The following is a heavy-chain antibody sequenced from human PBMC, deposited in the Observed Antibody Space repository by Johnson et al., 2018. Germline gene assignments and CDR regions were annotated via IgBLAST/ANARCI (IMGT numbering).Heavy chain of an antibody. D-gene: IGHD3-22*01. V-gene: IGHV3-21*01. CDR1: GFTFSSYS. Sequence: EVQLGETGGGLVQPGGSLRLSCAASGFTFSSYSMNWVRQAPGKGLEWVSSISSSSSYIYYAASVKGRFTISRDNAKNSMYLQMNSLRAEDTAVYYCSRDNNYYHAFDIWGQGTMVTVSS. CDR2: ISSSSSYI. CDR3: SRDNNYYHAFDI. J-gene: IGHJ3*02.